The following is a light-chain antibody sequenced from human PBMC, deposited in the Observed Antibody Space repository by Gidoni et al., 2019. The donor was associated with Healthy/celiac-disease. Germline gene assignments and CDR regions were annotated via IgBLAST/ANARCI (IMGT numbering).Light chain of an antibody. CDR3: QQYNSYSPLT. CDR2: DAS. CDR1: QSISSW. Sequence: DIQITQSPSTLSASVGYRVTITCRASQSISSWLAWYQQKPGKAPKLLIYDASSLESGVPARFSGSGSGTEFTLTISSLQPDDFATYYCQQYNSYSPLTFGGGTKVEIK. J-gene: IGKJ4*01. V-gene: IGKV1-5*01.